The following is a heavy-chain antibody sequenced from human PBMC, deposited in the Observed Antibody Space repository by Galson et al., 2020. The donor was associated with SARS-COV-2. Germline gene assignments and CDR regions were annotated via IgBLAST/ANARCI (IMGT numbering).Heavy chain of an antibody. CDR1: GGSISNYY. CDR3: ARVALDQGDGIDI. V-gene: IGHV4-59*01. CDR2: IYYSGST. Sequence: ETLSLTCTVSGGSISNYYWSWIRQPPGKGLEWIGYIYYSGSTNYNPSLQSRITISVDTSKNQFSLKLSSVTAADTAIYYCARVALDQGDGIDIWGQGTKVTVSS. D-gene: IGHD2-2*01. J-gene: IGHJ3*02.